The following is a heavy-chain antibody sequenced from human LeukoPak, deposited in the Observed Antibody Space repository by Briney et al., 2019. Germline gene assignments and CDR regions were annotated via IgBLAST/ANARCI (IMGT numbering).Heavy chain of an antibody. CDR1: GFPFSTYS. CDR2: IGSSGSPI. J-gene: IGHJ5*02. D-gene: IGHD2-2*01. CDR3: ARGEGYCSSPNCRGIGNLFDP. Sequence: GGSLRLSCAGSGFPFSTYSMNWVRQAPGKGLEWVSSIGSSGSPIYNPGSVKGRFTTSRDNAKNSLYLQMNSLGAEDTAVYFCARGEGYCSSPNCRGIGNLFDPWGQGTLVTVSS. V-gene: IGHV3-21*01.